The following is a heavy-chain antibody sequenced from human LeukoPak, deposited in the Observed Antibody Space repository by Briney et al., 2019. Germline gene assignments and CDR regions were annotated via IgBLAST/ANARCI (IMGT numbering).Heavy chain of an antibody. J-gene: IGHJ3*02. V-gene: IGHV1-69*04. D-gene: IGHD6-13*01. CDR1: GGTFSSYA. CDR2: IIPILGIA. CDR3: ASPRYIAAALDAFDI. Sequence: SVKVSCKASGGTFSSYAISWVRQAPGQGLEWMGRIIPILGIANYAQKFQGRVTITADKSTSTAYMELSSLRSEGTAVYYCASPRYIAAALDAFDIWGQGTMVTVSS.